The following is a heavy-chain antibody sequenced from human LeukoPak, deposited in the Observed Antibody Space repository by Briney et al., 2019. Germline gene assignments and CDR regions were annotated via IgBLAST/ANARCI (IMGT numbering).Heavy chain of an antibody. V-gene: IGHV4-34*01. CDR2: INHSGST. D-gene: IGHD2-8*01. CDR1: GGSFSGYY. Sequence: SETQSLTCAVYGGSFSGYYWSWIRQPPGKGLEWIGEINHSGSTNYNPSLKSRVTISVDTSKNQFSLKLSSVTAADTAVYYCARGRNGWFDPWGQGTLVTVSS. CDR3: ARGRNGWFDP. J-gene: IGHJ5*02.